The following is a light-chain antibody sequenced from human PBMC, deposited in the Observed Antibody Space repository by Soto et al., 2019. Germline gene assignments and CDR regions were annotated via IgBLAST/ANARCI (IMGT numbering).Light chain of an antibody. CDR2: AAS. Sequence: EIVLTQSPGTLSLSPGERASLSCRATRSVASNYLAWYQQKPGQPPRLLIFAASNRATGIPDRFSGNGSGTDFTLTISRLEPEDFAVYYCQQFGFSRWTFGPGTKVEFK. CDR1: RSVASNY. CDR3: QQFGFSRWT. J-gene: IGKJ1*01. V-gene: IGKV3-20*01.